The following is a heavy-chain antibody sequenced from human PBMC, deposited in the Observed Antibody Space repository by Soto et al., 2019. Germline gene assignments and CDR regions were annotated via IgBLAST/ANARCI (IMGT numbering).Heavy chain of an antibody. Sequence: AGGSLLVSCVWSVSTVSGYGVHWVRQAPGKGLELVALISFDGSEEYYADSVRGRFTLSRDNSKDNIYFEMNGLRPEDSAVYYCAQSAGAYRHQHKGMDVWGQGTTVTVSS. D-gene: IGHD3-16*02. CDR3: AQSAGAYRHQHKGMDV. J-gene: IGHJ6*02. CDR2: ISFDGSEE. CDR1: VSTVSGYG. V-gene: IGHV3-30*18.